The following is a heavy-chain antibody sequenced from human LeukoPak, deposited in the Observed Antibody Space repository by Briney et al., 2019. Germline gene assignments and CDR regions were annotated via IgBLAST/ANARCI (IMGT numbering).Heavy chain of an antibody. CDR1: GASXXXGYLY. Sequence: XTCXXXGASXXXGYLYWSWIRQHQGKGLEWVGYISYSGDTSDNPSLKTRVTMSMDTSKRHFSLKLSSVSAADTAVYYCARELTFGGVIPWFDPWGQGTLVTVSS. CDR2: ISYSGDT. J-gene: IGHJ5*02. CDR3: ARELTFGGVIPWFDP. V-gene: IGHV4-31*03. D-gene: IGHD3-16*01.